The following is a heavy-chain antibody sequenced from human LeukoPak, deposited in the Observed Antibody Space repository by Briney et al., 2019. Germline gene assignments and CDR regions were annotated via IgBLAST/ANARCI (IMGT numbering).Heavy chain of an antibody. J-gene: IGHJ4*02. CDR2: VRSNRDTI. D-gene: IGHD1-1*01. CDR3: ARGQELDDGVFES. V-gene: IGHV3-23*01. CDR1: GFTFGSIA. Sequence: GGSLRLSCAASGFTFGSIAMTWVRQAPGKGLEWVSTVRSNRDTIYNADSVTGRFTISRDNSKNTVYLEMKSLRVEDTAIYYCARGQELDDGVFESWGQGTLVTVSS.